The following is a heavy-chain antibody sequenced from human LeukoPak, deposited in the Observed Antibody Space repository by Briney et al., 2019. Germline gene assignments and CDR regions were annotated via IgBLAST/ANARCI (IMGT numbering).Heavy chain of an antibody. CDR2: ISYDGSNE. D-gene: IGHD1-26*01. V-gene: IGHV3-30*18. CDR3: AKDVSGSYSSTFDY. CDR1: GFTFSSYG. Sequence: GGSLRLSCAASGFTFSSYGMHWVRQAPGKGLQWVAVISYDGSNEYYADSVKGRFTISRDNSKNTLYLQMNSLRAEDTAVYYCAKDVSGSYSSTFDYWGQGTLVTVSS. J-gene: IGHJ4*02.